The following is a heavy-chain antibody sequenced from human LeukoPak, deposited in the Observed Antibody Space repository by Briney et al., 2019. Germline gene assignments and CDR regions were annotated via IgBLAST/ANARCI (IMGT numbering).Heavy chain of an antibody. Sequence: GGALRLSCAVSGITLSNYGMSWGRQAPGEGLEWAAGISDTGGSTNYADSVKGRFTISRDNPKNTLYLQMNSLRAEDTAVYFCAKRGVVIRVILVGFHKQAYYFDSWGQGALVTVSS. CDR3: AKRGVVIRVILVGFHKQAYYFDS. D-gene: IGHD3-22*01. CDR2: ISDTGGST. J-gene: IGHJ4*02. CDR1: GITLSNYG. V-gene: IGHV3-23*01.